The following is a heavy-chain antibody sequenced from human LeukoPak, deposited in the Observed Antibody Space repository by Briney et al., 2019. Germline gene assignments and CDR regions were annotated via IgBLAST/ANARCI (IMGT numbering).Heavy chain of an antibody. CDR2: IIPIFGTA. CDR3: ARDSVIPYYDSSGSYYYYGMDV. V-gene: IGHV1-69*13. CDR1: GGTFSSYA. D-gene: IGHD3-22*01. J-gene: IGHJ6*02. Sequence: GASVKVSCKASGGTFSSYAISWVRQAPGQGLEWMGGIIPIFGTANYAQKFQGRVTITADESTSTAYMELSSLRSEDTAVYYCARDSVIPYYDSSGSYYYYGMDVWGQGTTVTVSS.